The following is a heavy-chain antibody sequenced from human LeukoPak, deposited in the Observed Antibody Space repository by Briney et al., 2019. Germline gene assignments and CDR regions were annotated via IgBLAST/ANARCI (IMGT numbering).Heavy chain of an antibody. CDR3: ARHVSTIGESFFDY. Sequence: PSETLSLTCTVSGGSISSSSYYWGWIRQPPGKGLEWIGRIYYSGSTYYNPSLKSRVTISVDTSKNQFSLKLSSVTAADTAVYYCARHVSTIGESFFDYWGQGTLVTASS. CDR2: IYYSGST. V-gene: IGHV4-39*01. CDR1: GGSISSSSYY. D-gene: IGHD2/OR15-2a*01. J-gene: IGHJ4*02.